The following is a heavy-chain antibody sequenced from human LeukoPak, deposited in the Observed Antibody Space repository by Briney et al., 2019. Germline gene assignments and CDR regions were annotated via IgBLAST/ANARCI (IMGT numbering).Heavy chain of an antibody. D-gene: IGHD2-2*01. Sequence: GGSLRLSCAASGFTFSNAWMSWVRQAPGKGLEWVGRIKSKTDGGTTDYAAPVKGRFTISRDDSKNTLYLQMNSLKTEDTAVYYCNIVVVPASEEYFDYWGQGTLVTVSS. CDR1: GFTFSNAW. J-gene: IGHJ4*02. V-gene: IGHV3-15*01. CDR2: IKSKTDGGTT. CDR3: NIVVVPASEEYFDY.